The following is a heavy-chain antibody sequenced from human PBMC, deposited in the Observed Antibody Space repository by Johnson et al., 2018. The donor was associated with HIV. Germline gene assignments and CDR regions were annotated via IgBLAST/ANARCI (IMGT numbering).Heavy chain of an antibody. CDR1: GFTFSTYD. CDR2: ITTAGDT. D-gene: IGHD5/OR15-5a*01. J-gene: IGHJ3*02. Sequence: VQLVESGGGLVQPGGSLRLSCAASGFTFSTYDMHWVRQVTGKGLEWVSGITTAGDTYYPGSVKGRFTIFRENVKNSLYLQMNSLRAGDTAVYYCARGVLAFDIWGQGTMDTVSS. V-gene: IGHV3-13*01. CDR3: ARGVLAFDI.